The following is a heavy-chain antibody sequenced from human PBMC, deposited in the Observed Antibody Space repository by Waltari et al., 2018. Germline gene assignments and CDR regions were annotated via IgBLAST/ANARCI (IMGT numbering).Heavy chain of an antibody. CDR1: GYTLTELS. CDR2: FDPEDGET. Sequence: QVQLVQSGAEVKKPGASVKVSCKVSGYTLTELSMHWVRQAPGKGLEWMGGFDPEDGETIYAQKFQGRVTMTEDTSTDTAYMELRSLRSDDTAVYYCARSAGDDFWSGYYSYYGMDVWGQGTTVTVSS. V-gene: IGHV1-24*01. J-gene: IGHJ6*02. D-gene: IGHD3-3*01. CDR3: ARSAGDDFWSGYYSYYGMDV.